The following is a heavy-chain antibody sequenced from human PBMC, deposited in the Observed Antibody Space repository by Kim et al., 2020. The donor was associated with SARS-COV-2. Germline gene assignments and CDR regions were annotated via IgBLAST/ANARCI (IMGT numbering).Heavy chain of an antibody. Sequence: NYNPSLKSRVTISVDTSKNQFSLKLSSVTAADTAVYYCARDKYAAGTSDYWGQGTLVTVSS. V-gene: IGHV4-59*01. CDR3: ARDKYAAGTSDY. J-gene: IGHJ4*02. D-gene: IGHD1-7*01.